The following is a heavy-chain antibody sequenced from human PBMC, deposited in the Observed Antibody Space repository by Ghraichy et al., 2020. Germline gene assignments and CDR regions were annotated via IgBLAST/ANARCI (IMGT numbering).Heavy chain of an antibody. Sequence: GESLNISCAASEFTFSTYSMNWVRQAPGKGLDWVSYISSSGTTMYYADSVKGRFTISRDNAKNSLYLQMNSLRDEDMAVYYCARLGGRYYYYGMDVWGRGTTVTVSS. V-gene: IGHV3-48*02. CDR3: ARLGGRYYYYGMDV. CDR1: EFTFSTYS. CDR2: ISSSGTTM. D-gene: IGHD3-3*01. J-gene: IGHJ6*02.